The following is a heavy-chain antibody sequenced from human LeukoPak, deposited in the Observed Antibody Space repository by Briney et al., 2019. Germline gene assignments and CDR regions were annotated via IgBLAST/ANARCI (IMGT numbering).Heavy chain of an antibody. V-gene: IGHV3-74*01. CDR3: ARVLLGAAGGFDY. CDR2: INSDGSST. Sequence: GGSLRLSCTASGLSLNNYAMSWVRQVPGKGLEWVSRINSDGSSTSYADSVKGRFTISRDNAKNTLYLQMNSLRAEDTAVYYCARVLLGAAGGFDYWGQGTLVTVSS. D-gene: IGHD6-13*01. CDR1: GLSLNNYA. J-gene: IGHJ4*02.